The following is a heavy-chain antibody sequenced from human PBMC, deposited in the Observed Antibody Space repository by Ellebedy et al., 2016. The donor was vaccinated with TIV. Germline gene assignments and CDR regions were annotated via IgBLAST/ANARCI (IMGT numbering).Heavy chain of an antibody. Sequence: ASVTVSCXASGGTFSSYSISWVRQAPGQGLEWMGGIIPIFGTANYAQKFQGRVTITADESTSTAYMELSSLRSEDTAVYYCARGSKRVITFTYYYYGMDVWGQGTTVTVSS. CDR2: IIPIFGTA. V-gene: IGHV1-69*13. J-gene: IGHJ6*02. D-gene: IGHD3-22*01. CDR3: ARGSKRVITFTYYYYGMDV. CDR1: GGTFSSYS.